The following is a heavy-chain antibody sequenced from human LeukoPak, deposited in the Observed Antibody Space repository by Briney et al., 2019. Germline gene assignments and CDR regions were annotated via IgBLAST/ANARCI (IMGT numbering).Heavy chain of an antibody. CDR3: VREGRGGSYFY. D-gene: IGHD1-26*01. CDR1: GYTFTGYY. CDR2: INPNSGGT. V-gene: IGHV1-2*02. Sequence: ASVEVSCKASGYTFTGYYMHWVRQAPGQGLEWMGWINPNSGGTNYAQKFQGRVTMTRDTSISAAYMELTRLTSDDTAVYYCVREGRGGSYFYWGQGTLVTVSS. J-gene: IGHJ4*02.